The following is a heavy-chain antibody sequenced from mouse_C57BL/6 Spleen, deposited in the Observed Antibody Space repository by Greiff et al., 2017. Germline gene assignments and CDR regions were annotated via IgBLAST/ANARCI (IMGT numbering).Heavy chain of an antibody. Sequence: VPLKESGPGLVKPSQSLSLTCSVTGYSITSGYYWNWIRQFPGNKLEWMGYISYDGSNNYNPSLKNRISITRDTSKNQFFLKLNSVTTEDTATYYCAREGTGTYAMDYWGQGTSVTVSS. CDR1: GYSITSGYY. J-gene: IGHJ4*01. CDR3: AREGTGTYAMDY. V-gene: IGHV3-6*01. CDR2: ISYDGSN. D-gene: IGHD4-1*01.